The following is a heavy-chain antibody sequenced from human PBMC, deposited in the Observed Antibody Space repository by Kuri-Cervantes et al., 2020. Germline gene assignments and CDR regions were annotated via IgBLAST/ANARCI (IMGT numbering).Heavy chain of an antibody. CDR3: ARLGIAAAGTPDDY. CDR1: GFTFSSSA. J-gene: IGHJ4*02. D-gene: IGHD6-13*01. CDR2: IWYDGSNK. V-gene: IGHV3-33*08. Sequence: GGSLRLSCTASGFTFSSSAMGWVRQAPGKGLEWVAVIWYDGSNKYYADSVKGRFTISRDNSKNTLYLQMNSLRAEDTAVYYCARLGIAAAGTPDDYWGQGTLVTVSS.